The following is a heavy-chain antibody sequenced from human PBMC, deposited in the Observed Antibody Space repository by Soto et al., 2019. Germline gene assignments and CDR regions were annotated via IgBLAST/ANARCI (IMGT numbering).Heavy chain of an antibody. CDR2: TNHSGST. D-gene: IGHD1-26*01. V-gene: IGHV4-34*01. J-gene: IGHJ6*02. CDR3: ARGRGGIVGATIPNYYYYYGMDV. CDR1: GGSFSGYY. Sequence: TLSLTCAVYGGSFSGYYWSWIRQPPGKGLEWIGETNHSGSTNYNPSLKSRVTISVDTSKNQFSLKLSSVTAADTAVYYCARGRGGIVGATIPNYYYYYGMDVWGQGTTVTVSS.